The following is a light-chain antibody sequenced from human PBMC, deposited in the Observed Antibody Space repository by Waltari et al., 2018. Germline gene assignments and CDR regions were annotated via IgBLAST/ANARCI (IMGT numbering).Light chain of an antibody. CDR2: WAS. V-gene: IGKV4-1*01. CDR1: QSVLHSTNNKNY. J-gene: IGKJ2*03. CDR3: QQYHITPPS. Sequence: DIVMTQSPESLAVSLGETATIKCKSSQSVLHSTNNKNYLAWYQQKPGHPPKLLIHWASVRESGVPDRVSGSGSGTDFTLTISGLRAEDVAVYYCQQYHITPPSFGQGTKLEI.